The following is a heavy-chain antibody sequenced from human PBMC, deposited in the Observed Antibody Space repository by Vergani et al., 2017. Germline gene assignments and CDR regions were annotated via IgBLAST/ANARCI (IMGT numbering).Heavy chain of an antibody. CDR2: VSFRGDT. CDR1: GASVNSYY. V-gene: IGHV4-59*02. D-gene: IGHD6-19*01. Sequence: QVKLQESGPGLVKPSETLSLTCTVSGASVNSYYWSWIRQPPGKGLEWMGYVSFRGDTLYDPSVKGRMTISLNTSSNQFSLYLTSVTAADTAVYFCARQRPGSGWSPGDFDDWGQGTTVTVSS. CDR3: ARQRPGSGWSPGDFDD. J-gene: IGHJ4*02.